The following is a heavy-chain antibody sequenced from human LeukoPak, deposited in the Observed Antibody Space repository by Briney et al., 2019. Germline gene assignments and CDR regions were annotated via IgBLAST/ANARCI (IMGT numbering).Heavy chain of an antibody. CDR2: ISAYNGNT. J-gene: IGHJ6*02. V-gene: IGHV1-18*01. CDR3: ARDSGDVTIPLRWYYYYYGMDV. Sequence: GASVKVSCKASGYTFTSYGISWVRQAPGQGLEWMGWISAYNGNTNYAQKLQGRVTMTTDTSTSTAYMELRSLRSDDTAVYYCARDSGDVTIPLRWYYYYYGMDVWGQGTTVTVSS. D-gene: IGHD4-23*01. CDR1: GYTFTSYG.